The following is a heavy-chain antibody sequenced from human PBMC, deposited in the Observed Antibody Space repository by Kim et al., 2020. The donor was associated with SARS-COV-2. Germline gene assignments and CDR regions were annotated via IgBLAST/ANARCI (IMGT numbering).Heavy chain of an antibody. CDR2: IYPGDSDT. D-gene: IGHD3-10*01. Sequence: GESLKISCKGSGYSFTSYWIGWVRQMPGKGLEWMGIIYPGDSDTRYSPSFQGQVTISADKSISTAYLQWSSLKASDTAMYYCARPPLDPGTSSRSSDYWGQGTLVTVSS. CDR1: GYSFTSYW. V-gene: IGHV5-51*01. J-gene: IGHJ4*02. CDR3: ARPPLDPGTSSRSSDY.